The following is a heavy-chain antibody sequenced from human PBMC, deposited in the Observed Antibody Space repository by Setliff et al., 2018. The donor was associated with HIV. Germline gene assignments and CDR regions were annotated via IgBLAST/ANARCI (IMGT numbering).Heavy chain of an antibody. CDR1: GGSISSYY. Sequence: SETLSLTCTVSGGSISSYYWSWIRQPPGKGLEWIGYIYYSGSTNYNPSLKRRVTISVDTSKNQFSLKLSSVTAADTAVYYCARGGGFWYYDSSGYGGRLYYYYGMDVWGQGTTVTVSS. CDR3: ARGGGFWYYDSSGYGGRLYYYYGMDV. CDR2: IYYSGST. D-gene: IGHD3-22*01. V-gene: IGHV4-59*01. J-gene: IGHJ6*02.